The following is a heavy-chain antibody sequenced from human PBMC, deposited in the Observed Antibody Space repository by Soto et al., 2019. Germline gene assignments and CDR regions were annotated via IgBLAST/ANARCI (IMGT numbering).Heavy chain of an antibody. V-gene: IGHV3-74*01. D-gene: IGHD1-26*01. CDR3: ARVFGSYSALDY. CDR1: EITLNMYW. CDR2: INPESTTL. J-gene: IGHJ4*02. Sequence: GGSLRLSCTASEITLNMYWMHWIRQAPGKGLVWVSRINPESTTLTYADSVKGRFTISRDNSKNTLYLQMNSLRAEDTAVYYCARVFGSYSALDYWGQGTLVTVSS.